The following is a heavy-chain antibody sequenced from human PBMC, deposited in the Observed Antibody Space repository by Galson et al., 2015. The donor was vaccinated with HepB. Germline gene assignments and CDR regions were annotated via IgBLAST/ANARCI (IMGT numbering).Heavy chain of an antibody. CDR2: INTNTGNP. D-gene: IGHD3-22*01. CDR1: GYTFSRYG. Sequence: SVKVSCKASGYTFSRYGMNWVRQAPGQGPEWMGRINTNTGNPTYAQGFSGRFVFSLDTSVTTAYLQISSLKAEDTAVYYCARGSDYYFDSSGYYDFDYWGQGSLVTVSS. V-gene: IGHV7-4-1*02. J-gene: IGHJ4*02. CDR3: ARGSDYYFDSSGYYDFDY.